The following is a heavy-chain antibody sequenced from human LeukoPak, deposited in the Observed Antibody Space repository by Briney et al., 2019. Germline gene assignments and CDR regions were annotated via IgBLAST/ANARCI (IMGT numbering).Heavy chain of an antibody. V-gene: IGHV1-18*01. CDR3: ARPQDTQDDYGAHSPIDY. J-gene: IGHJ4*02. Sequence: GASVKVSCKASGYTFISYGISWVRQAPGQGLEWMGWVSAYNGNTNYVQKLQGRVTMTTDTSTSTAYMELRSLRSDDTAVYYCARPQDTQDDYGAHSPIDYWGQGTLVTVSS. CDR1: GYTFISYG. CDR2: VSAYNGNT. D-gene: IGHD4-17*01.